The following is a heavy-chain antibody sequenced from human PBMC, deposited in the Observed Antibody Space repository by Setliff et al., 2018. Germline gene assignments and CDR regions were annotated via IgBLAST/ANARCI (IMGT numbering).Heavy chain of an antibody. V-gene: IGHV7-4-1*02. J-gene: IGHJ4*02. CDR2: INTKTGYP. CDR3: ARDGGNGVDY. D-gene: IGHD4-4*01. CDR1: GYTFRSYA. Sequence: GASVKVSCKASGYTFRSYAMNWARQAPGRGFEWMGWINTKTGYPTYAQDFTGRLVFSLDTSVNTAFVEISGLKPEDTAVYYCARDGGNGVDYWGQGTLVTVSS.